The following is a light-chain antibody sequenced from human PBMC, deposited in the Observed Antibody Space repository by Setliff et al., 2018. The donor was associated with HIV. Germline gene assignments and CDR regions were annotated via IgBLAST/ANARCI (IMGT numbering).Light chain of an antibody. CDR2: DNV. Sequence: QSALTQPPSVSAAPGQKVTISCSGSSSNIGNNYVSWYQQLPGTAPKLLIYDNVKRPSGIPDRFSGSKSGTSATLGITGLQTGDEADYYCGTWDNSLSAGVFGGGTKVTVL. J-gene: IGLJ3*02. CDR3: GTWDNSLSAGV. CDR1: SSNIGNNY. V-gene: IGLV1-51*01.